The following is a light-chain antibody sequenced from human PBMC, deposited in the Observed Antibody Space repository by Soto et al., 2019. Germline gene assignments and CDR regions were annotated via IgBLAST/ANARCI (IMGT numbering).Light chain of an antibody. Sequence: EIVLTQSPGTLSLSPGERATLSCRASQSISSSYLAWYQQKPGQAPRLLIYGASSRATGIPVRFSGSGSGTDFTLTISRLEPEDFAVYYCQQYGSSPTFGQGTKVDIK. V-gene: IGKV3-20*01. CDR3: QQYGSSPT. J-gene: IGKJ1*01. CDR1: QSISSSY. CDR2: GAS.